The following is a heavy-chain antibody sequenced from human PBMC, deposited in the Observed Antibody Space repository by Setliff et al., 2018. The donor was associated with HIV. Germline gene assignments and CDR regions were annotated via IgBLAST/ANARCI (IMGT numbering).Heavy chain of an antibody. CDR3: AKSCDVPSKPGPYYYSMDV. CDR2: IRYDASNK. Sequence: PGGSLRLSCAPSGFTFSDYGIHWVRQAPGKGLEWLTYIRYDASNKFYADSVKGRFTSSRDNSKNTLFLQLNSLRVDDTAVYYCAKSCDVPSKPGPYYYSMDVWGKGTTVTVSS. V-gene: IGHV3-30*02. CDR1: GFTFSDYG. D-gene: IGHD2-2*01. J-gene: IGHJ6*03.